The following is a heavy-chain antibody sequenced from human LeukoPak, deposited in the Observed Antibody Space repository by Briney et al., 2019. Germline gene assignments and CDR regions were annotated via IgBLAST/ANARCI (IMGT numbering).Heavy chain of an antibody. Sequence: GGSLRLSCAASGLTVSSNYMSWVRQAPGKGLEWVAVIYNGGTTSYADSVRGRFTISRDNSKNTLYLQMNSLRAEDTAVYYCARDYTVRRTAIVTESWGQGTLVTVSS. D-gene: IGHD1/OR15-1a*01. V-gene: IGHV3-53*01. J-gene: IGHJ5*02. CDR2: IYNGGTT. CDR3: ARDYTVRRTAIVTES. CDR1: GLTVSSNY.